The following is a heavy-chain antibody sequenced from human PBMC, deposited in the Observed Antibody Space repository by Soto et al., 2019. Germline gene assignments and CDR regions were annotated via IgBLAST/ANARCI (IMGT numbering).Heavy chain of an antibody. D-gene: IGHD6-19*01. Sequence: SGTLSLTCTVSGGSISNSSYLWGWIRQPPGKGLQWIGSVSYSGSTYYNPSLKSRVTISVDTSKTQSSLRLSSVTAADTAVYYCSRIAVSGTITGFDYWGQGALVTVSS. V-gene: IGHV4-39*01. CDR2: VSYSGST. CDR3: SRIAVSGTITGFDY. J-gene: IGHJ4*02. CDR1: GGSISNSSYL.